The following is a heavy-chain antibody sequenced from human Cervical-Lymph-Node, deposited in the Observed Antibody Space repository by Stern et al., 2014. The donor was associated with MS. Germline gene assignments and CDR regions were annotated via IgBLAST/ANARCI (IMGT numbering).Heavy chain of an antibody. CDR3: ARLAAAGGGFDY. D-gene: IGHD6-13*01. CDR1: GDSVSSNSAA. J-gene: IGHJ4*02. CDR2: TYYRTKWYK. V-gene: IGHV6-1*01. Sequence: QVQLGQSGPGLVKPSQTLSLTCAISGDSVSSNSAAWNWIRPSPSRGLVWLGRTYYRTKWYKDYARSGKTRITINPEKSKNQFSLQLNSVTPEDTAVYYCARLAAAGGGFDYWGQGTLVTVSS.